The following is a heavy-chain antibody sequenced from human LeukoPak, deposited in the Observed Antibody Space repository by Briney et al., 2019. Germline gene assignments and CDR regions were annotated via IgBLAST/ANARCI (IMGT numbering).Heavy chain of an antibody. J-gene: IGHJ6*02. D-gene: IGHD6-19*01. CDR1: GYSFTNYW. V-gene: IGHV5-51*01. CDR2: IYPGDSDT. Sequence: GESLKISCKGSGYSFTNYWIGWVRQMPGKGLEWMGIIYPGDSDTRYSPTFQGQVTISADKSISTAYLQWSTLKASDTAMYYCARQRRLVPNRYYYYYGMDVWGQGTTVTVSS. CDR3: ARQRRLVPNRYYYYYGMDV.